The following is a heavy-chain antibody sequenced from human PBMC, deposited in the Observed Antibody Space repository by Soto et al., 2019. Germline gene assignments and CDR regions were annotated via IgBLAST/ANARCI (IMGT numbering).Heavy chain of an antibody. CDR2: ISYDGSNK. CDR3: ARETSTVPGSEYGMDV. V-gene: IGHV3-30-3*01. Sequence: GGSLRLSCAASGFTFSSYAMHWVRQAPGKGLEWVAVISYDGSNKYYADSVKGRFTISRDNSKNTLYLQMNSLRAEDTAVYYCARETSTVPGSEYGMDVWGQGTTVTVSS. D-gene: IGHD4-17*01. J-gene: IGHJ6*02. CDR1: GFTFSSYA.